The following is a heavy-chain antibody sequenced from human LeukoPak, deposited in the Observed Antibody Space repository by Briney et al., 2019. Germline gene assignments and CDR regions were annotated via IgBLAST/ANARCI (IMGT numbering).Heavy chain of an antibody. CDR1: GYSFTSYW. J-gene: IGHJ4*02. CDR2: IYPGDSDT. D-gene: IGHD3-10*01. CDR3: ARRARYMVRAAEFDY. V-gene: IGHV5-51*01. Sequence: GESLKISCKGSGYSFTSYWIGWVRQMPGKGLEWMGIIYPGDSDTRYSPSFQGQVTISADKSISTAYLQWSSLKASDTAMYYCARRARYMVRAAEFDYWGQGTLVTVSS.